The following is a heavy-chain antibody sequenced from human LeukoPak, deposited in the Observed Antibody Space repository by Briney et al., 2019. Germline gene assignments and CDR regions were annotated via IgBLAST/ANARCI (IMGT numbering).Heavy chain of an antibody. Sequence: AQTLSLTCTVSGGSISSSSYYWSWIRQPPGKGLEWIGYIYYSGITNYNPSLKSRVTISVDTSKNQFSLKLSSETAADTAVYYCARWFSSSWYPTAHAFDIWGQGTMVTVSS. CDR3: ARWFSSSWYPTAHAFDI. J-gene: IGHJ3*02. CDR2: IYYSGIT. V-gene: IGHV4-61*01. CDR1: GGSISSSSYY. D-gene: IGHD6-13*01.